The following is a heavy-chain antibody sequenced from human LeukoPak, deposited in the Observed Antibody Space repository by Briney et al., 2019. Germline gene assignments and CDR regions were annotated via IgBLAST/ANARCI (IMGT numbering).Heavy chain of an antibody. CDR3: ARGSNFDYYYYGMDV. CDR2: ISAYNGNT. D-gene: IGHD5-12*01. CDR1: GYTFTGYY. Sequence: ASVKVSCKASGYTFTGYYIHWVRQAPGQGLEWMGWISAYNGNTNYAQKLQGRVTMTTDTSTSTAYMELRSLRSDDTAVYYCARGSNFDYYYYGMDVWGQGTTVTVSS. V-gene: IGHV1-18*04. J-gene: IGHJ6*02.